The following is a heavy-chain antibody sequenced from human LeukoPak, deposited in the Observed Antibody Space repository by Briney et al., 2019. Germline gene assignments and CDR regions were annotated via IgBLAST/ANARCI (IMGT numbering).Heavy chain of an antibody. CDR2: IGSSSGTM. J-gene: IGHJ4*02. CDR1: GFTFSSYG. CDR3: TKPRQDGSGWSFDY. V-gene: IGHV3-48*01. D-gene: IGHD6-19*01. Sequence: GGSLRLSCAASGFTFSSYGMNWVRQAPGKGLEWVSYIGSSSGTMYYADSVKGRFTISRDNSKNTLYLQMNSLRAEDTAVYYCTKPRQDGSGWSFDYWGQGTLVTVSS.